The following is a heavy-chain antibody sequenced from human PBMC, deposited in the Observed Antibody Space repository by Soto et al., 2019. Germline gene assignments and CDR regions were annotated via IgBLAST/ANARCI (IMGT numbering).Heavy chain of an antibody. CDR1: GYTFISYY. Sequence: GASVKVSCKASGYTFISYYMHWVRQAPGQGLEWMGIINPSGGSTSYAQKFQGRVTMTRDTSTSTVYMELSSLRSEDTAVYYCATRIYVEILTSEWKYGMDVWGQGTTVTVSS. V-gene: IGHV1-46*01. D-gene: IGHD3-9*01. J-gene: IGHJ6*02. CDR2: INPSGGST. CDR3: ATRIYVEILTSEWKYGMDV.